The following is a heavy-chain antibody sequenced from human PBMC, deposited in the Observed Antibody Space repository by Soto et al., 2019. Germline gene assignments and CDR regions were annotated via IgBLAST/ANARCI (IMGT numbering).Heavy chain of an antibody. CDR1: GFTFSSYS. V-gene: IGHV3-21*01. CDR3: ARATTTVKTLVGYYYGMDV. Sequence: AGGSLRLSCAASGFTFSSYSMNWVRQAPGKGLEWVSSISSSSSYIYYADSVKGRFTISRDNAKNSLYLQMNSLRAEDTAVYYCARATTTVKTLVGYYYGMDVWGQGTTVTSP. J-gene: IGHJ6*02. CDR2: ISSSSSYI. D-gene: IGHD4-17*01.